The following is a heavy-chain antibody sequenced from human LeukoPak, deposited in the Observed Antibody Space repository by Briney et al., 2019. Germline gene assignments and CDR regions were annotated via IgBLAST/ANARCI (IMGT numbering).Heavy chain of an antibody. CDR1: GYTFTNYD. V-gene: IGHV1-8*01. Sequence: GASVKVSCKAYGYTFTNYDINWLRQATGQGLEWMAWMTPNSGNTGHEQKFQGRLTMTRDISISTAYMELSSLRSEDTAVYYCAFCGGDCGGAFDVWGQGTTVTVSS. CDR2: MTPNSGNT. D-gene: IGHD2-21*02. J-gene: IGHJ3*01. CDR3: AFCGGDCGGAFDV.